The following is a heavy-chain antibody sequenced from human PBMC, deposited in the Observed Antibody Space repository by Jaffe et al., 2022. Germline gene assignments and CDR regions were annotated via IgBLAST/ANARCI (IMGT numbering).Heavy chain of an antibody. V-gene: IGHV3-23*01. D-gene: IGHD1-26*01. J-gene: IGHJ6*03. Sequence: EVQLLESGGGLVQPGGSLRLSCAASGFTFSSYAMSWVRQAPGKGLEWVSAISGSGGSTYYADSVKGRFTISRDNSKNTLYLQMNSLRAEDTAVYYCAKNFRLGARELYYYYYMDVWGKGTTVTVSS. CDR1: GFTFSSYA. CDR2: ISGSGGST. CDR3: AKNFRLGARELYYYYYMDV.